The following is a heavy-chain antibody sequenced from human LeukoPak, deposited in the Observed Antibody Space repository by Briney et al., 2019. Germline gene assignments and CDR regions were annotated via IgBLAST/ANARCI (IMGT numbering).Heavy chain of an antibody. CDR2: IIGSGGGT. Sequence: GGSLSLSCAPSRLTLSSYAMSRVGQAPGPGLEWVSAIIGSGGGTYYADSLKGRFTISRDNSKNTLYLQMNSLRAEDTTVYYCAKDHSSSWYPSWFDPWGQGTLVTVSS. V-gene: IGHV3-23*01. J-gene: IGHJ5*02. D-gene: IGHD6-13*01. CDR3: AKDHSSSWYPSWFDP. CDR1: RLTLSSYA.